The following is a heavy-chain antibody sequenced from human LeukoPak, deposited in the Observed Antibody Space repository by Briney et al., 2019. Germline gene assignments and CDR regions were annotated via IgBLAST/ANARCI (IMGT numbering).Heavy chain of an antibody. D-gene: IGHD5-18*01. Sequence: GGSLRLSCTASGFTLGGHDMHWVRQTTGDGLEWVAAVSAGHHAFYAGSVKGRYTVSREDAKNSLYLQMNSLRAGDTAVYYCVREARGYHYTYFDYWGQGSLVTVSS. J-gene: IGHJ4*02. CDR3: VREARGYHYTYFDY. CDR2: VSAGHHA. CDR1: GFTLGGHD. V-gene: IGHV3-13*01.